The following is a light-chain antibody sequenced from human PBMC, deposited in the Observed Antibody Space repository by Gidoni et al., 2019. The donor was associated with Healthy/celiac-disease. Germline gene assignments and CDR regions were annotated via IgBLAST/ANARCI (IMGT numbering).Light chain of an antibody. Sequence: EIVLTHSPGTLSLSPGERATLSCRASKSVSSSYLAWYQQKPGQAPRLLIYGASSRATVIPDRFSGSWSGTDITLTISRLEPEVFAVYYCQQYGSSPLTFGGGTKVEIK. CDR2: GAS. CDR3: QQYGSSPLT. CDR1: KSVSSSY. J-gene: IGKJ4*01. V-gene: IGKV3-20*01.